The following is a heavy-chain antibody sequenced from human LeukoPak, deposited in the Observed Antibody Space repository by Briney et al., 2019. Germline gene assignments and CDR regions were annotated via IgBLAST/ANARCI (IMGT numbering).Heavy chain of an antibody. V-gene: IGHV3-15*01. D-gene: IGHD1-14*01. Sequence: GGSVRLSCAASGLTFSNAWMSWLPQAPGKGREWVGRIKRKSDGGTTDYAAPVKGRFTISRDDSKNTLYLQMNSLKSEDTAVYYCTTELDVRPNHYWGQGTLVTVSS. J-gene: IGHJ4*02. CDR3: TTELDVRPNHY. CDR2: IKRKSDGGTT. CDR1: GLTFSNAW.